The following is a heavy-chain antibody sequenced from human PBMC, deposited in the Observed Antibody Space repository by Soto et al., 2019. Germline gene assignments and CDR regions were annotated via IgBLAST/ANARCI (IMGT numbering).Heavy chain of an antibody. D-gene: IGHD4-17*01. V-gene: IGHV4-31*03. CDR3: ARTSGDYGLLKYYQH. CDR2: IDYSGTT. J-gene: IGHJ1*01. Sequence: QVQLQESGPGLVEPSQTLSLICTVSGGSISSGDYYWSWIRQLPGKGLERIGYIDYSGTTFHNPALKSRVSISVDTSKNLFSLKLSSMTAADTAVYYCARTSGDYGLLKYYQHWGQGTLVTVSS. CDR1: GGSISSGDYY.